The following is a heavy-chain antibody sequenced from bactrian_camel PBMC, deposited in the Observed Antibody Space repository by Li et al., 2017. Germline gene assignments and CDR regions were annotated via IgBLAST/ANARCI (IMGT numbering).Heavy chain of an antibody. D-gene: IGHD4*01. V-gene: IGHV3S1*01. CDR2: IQIDGSST. CDR3: VRDYGNYDWTLGS. J-gene: IGHJ4*01. Sequence: HVQLVESGGGLVQPGGSRRLSCAASGFTFSNYGMYWVRQAPGKGLEWVSYIQIDGSSTSYADSVKGRFTISRDNAKTTVYLQMNSLKPEDTALYYCVRDYGNYDWTLGSWGQGTQVTVS. CDR1: GFTFSNYG.